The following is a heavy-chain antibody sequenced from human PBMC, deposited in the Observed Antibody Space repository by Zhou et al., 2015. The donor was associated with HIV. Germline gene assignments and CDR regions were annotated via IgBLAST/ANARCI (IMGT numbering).Heavy chain of an antibody. CDR1: GYTFISYY. Sequence: QVQLMQSGAEVKKPGASVKVSCKASGYTFISYYIHWVRQAPGQGLEWMGIINPTDGSTSYAQKFQGRVSMTRDKSTSTVYMALTSLRSEDTAVYYCARQRGRQWLDRRLTTWGQGNPG. J-gene: IGHJ4*02. V-gene: IGHV1-46*01. CDR3: ARQRGRQWLDRRLTT. CDR2: INPTDGST. D-gene: IGHD6-19*01.